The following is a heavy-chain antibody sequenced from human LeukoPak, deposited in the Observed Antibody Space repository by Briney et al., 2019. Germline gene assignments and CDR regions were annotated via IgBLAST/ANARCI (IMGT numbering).Heavy chain of an antibody. D-gene: IGHD6-13*01. CDR3: AKAKYEPYSSSWYFYYGMDV. V-gene: IGHV3-30*18. Sequence: PGGSLRLSCAASGFTFSSYTMHWIRQAPGKGLEWVTVISDDGRTKHYVESVKGRFTISRDNSKNTLYLQMNSLRVEDTAVYYCAKAKYEPYSSSWYFYYGMDVWGQGTTVTVSS. CDR1: GFTFSSYT. J-gene: IGHJ6*02. CDR2: ISDDGRTK.